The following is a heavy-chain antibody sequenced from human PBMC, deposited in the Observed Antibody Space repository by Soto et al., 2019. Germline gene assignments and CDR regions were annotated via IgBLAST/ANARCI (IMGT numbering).Heavy chain of an antibody. CDR3: ARDGMWLVRPGDYYYYGMDV. V-gene: IGHV1-18*01. CDR2: ISAYNGNT. D-gene: IGHD6-19*01. CDR1: GYTFTSYG. Sequence: ASVKVSCKASGYTFTSYGISWVRQAPGQGLEWMGWISAYNGNTNYAQKLQGRVTMTTDTSTSTAYMELRSLRSDDTAVYYCARDGMWLVRPGDYYYYGMDVWGQGATVTFSS. J-gene: IGHJ6*02.